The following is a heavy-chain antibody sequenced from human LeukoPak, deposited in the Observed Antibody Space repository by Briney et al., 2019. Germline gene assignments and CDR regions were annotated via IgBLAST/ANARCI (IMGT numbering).Heavy chain of an antibody. Sequence: ETLSLTCAVYGGSFSDYYWSWVRQPPGKGLEWIGEINHSGSTNYNPSLKSRVTISVDTSKTQFSLKLNSVTAADTAVYYCARGRSYYGSHGGYVAYWGQGTLVTVSS. J-gene: IGHJ4*02. CDR3: ARGRSYYGSHGGYVAY. D-gene: IGHD3-16*01. V-gene: IGHV4-34*01. CDR1: GGSFSDYY. CDR2: INHSGST.